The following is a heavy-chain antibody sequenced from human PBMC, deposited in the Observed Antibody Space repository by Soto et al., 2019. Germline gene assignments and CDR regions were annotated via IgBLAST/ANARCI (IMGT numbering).Heavy chain of an antibody. CDR2: ISDDGTNK. CDR1: GFTFSSYA. D-gene: IGHD3-9*01. V-gene: IGHV3-30*04. CDR3: ARDGSYYDVLTEHYFDV. J-gene: IGHJ4*02. Sequence: QVQLVESGGGVVQPGRSLRLSCAASGFTFSSYAMHWVRQAPGKGLEWVAVISDDGTNKDYADSVKGRFTISRDKSKSTLDLQMDSLRPEDTDVYYCARDGSYYDVLTEHYFDVWGQGTLVSVSA.